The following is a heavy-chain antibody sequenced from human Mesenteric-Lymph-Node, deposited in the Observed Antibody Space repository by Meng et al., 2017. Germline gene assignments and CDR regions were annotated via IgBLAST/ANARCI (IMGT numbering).Heavy chain of an antibody. CDR1: GFTFSLYS. CDR3: ARERREGDAFDI. J-gene: IGHJ3*02. D-gene: IGHD5-24*01. V-gene: IGHV3-30*04. CDR2: ISYDETIK. Sequence: GGSLRLSCAASGFTFSLYSFHWVRQAPGKGLEWVAVISYDETIKYYADSVKGRFSISKDNSKNTLFLQLNSLRTEDTAVYYCARERREGDAFDIWGQGTVVTVSS.